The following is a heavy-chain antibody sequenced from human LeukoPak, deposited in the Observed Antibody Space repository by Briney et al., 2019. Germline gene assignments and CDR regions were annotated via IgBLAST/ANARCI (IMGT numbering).Heavy chain of an antibody. CDR2: IYYSGST. Sequence: SETLSLTCTVSGGSISSSGYYWGWIRQPPGKGLEWIGSIYYSGSTYYNPSLKSRVTISVDTSKNQFSLKLSSVTAADTAVYYCAGSTVGAAYYFDYWGQGTLVTVSS. CDR3: AGSTVGAAYYFDY. V-gene: IGHV4-39*07. CDR1: GGSISSSGYY. J-gene: IGHJ4*02. D-gene: IGHD1-26*01.